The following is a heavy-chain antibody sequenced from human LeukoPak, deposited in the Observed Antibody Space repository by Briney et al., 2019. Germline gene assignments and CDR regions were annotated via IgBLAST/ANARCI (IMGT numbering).Heavy chain of an antibody. Sequence: QTGGSLSLSCAASGFTFSSYSMNWVRQAPGKGLEWVSYISSSSSTIYYADSVKGRFTISRDNAKNSLYLQMNSPRDEDTAVYYCARGDYGDYYYYGMDVWGQGTTVTVS. CDR2: ISSSSSTI. CDR1: GFTFSSYS. D-gene: IGHD4-17*01. CDR3: ARGDYGDYYYYGMDV. V-gene: IGHV3-48*02. J-gene: IGHJ6*02.